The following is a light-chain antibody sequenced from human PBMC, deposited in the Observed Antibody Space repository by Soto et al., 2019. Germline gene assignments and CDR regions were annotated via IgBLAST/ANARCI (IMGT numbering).Light chain of an antibody. CDR1: SSDVGGYNY. Sequence: QSVLTQPRSLSGSPGQSVTISCTGTSSDVGGYNYVSWYQQHPGKAPKLMIYDVSKRPSGVPDRFSGSKSGNTASLTISGLQAEDEADYYCCSYAVFGTGTKVTVL. J-gene: IGLJ1*01. CDR3: CSYAV. V-gene: IGLV2-11*01. CDR2: DVS.